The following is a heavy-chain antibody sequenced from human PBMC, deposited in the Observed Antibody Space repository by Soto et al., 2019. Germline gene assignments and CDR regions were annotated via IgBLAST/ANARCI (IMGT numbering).Heavy chain of an antibody. CDR2: IYYSGST. J-gene: IGHJ3*02. D-gene: IGHD3-22*01. CDR1: GGSISSGGYY. Sequence: TLSLTCTVAGGSISSGGYYWSWIRQHPGKGLEWIGYIYYSGSTYYNPSLKSRVTISVDTSKNQFSLKLSSVTAADTAVYYCARVTMIVVVRSPPDAFDISGQGTMVTVSS. CDR3: ARVTMIVVVRSPPDAFDI. V-gene: IGHV4-31*03.